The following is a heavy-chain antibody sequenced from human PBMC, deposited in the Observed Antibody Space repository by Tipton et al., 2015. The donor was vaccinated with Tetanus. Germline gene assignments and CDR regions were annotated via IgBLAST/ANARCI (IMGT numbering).Heavy chain of an antibody. D-gene: IGHD4-17*01. CDR2: ISYAGSNK. CDR3: ARDRTAPYGDYLGGYFDY. Sequence: SLRLSCAASGFTFSSYAMHWVRQAPGKGLEWVAVISYAGSNKYYADSVKGRFTISRDNSKNTLYLQMNSLRAEDTAVYYCARDRTAPYGDYLGGYFDYWGQGTLVTVSS. J-gene: IGHJ4*02. V-gene: IGHV3-30-3*01. CDR1: GFTFSSYA.